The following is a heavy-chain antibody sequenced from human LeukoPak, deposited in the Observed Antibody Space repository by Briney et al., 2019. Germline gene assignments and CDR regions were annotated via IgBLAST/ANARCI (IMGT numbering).Heavy chain of an antibody. D-gene: IGHD3-10*01. J-gene: IGHJ4*02. V-gene: IGHV3-30-3*01. Sequence: GRSLRLSCAASGFTFSSYAMHWVRQAPGKGLEWVAVISYDGSNKYYADSVKGRFTISRDNSKNTLYLQMNSLRAEDTAVYYCARDGGSGSYRVYWGQGTLVTVSS. CDR1: GFTFSSYA. CDR3: ARDGGSGSYRVY. CDR2: ISYDGSNK.